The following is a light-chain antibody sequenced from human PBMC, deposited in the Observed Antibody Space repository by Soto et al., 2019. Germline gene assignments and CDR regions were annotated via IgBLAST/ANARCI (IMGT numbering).Light chain of an antibody. CDR2: GAS. CDR1: QFISNS. V-gene: IGKV3-15*01. J-gene: IGKJ1*01. Sequence: ELVMTQSPATLCVSPGERCSLSRRASQFISNSLAWYQQRPGKPPRLIIYGASTRAAGISDRVSGSGSGTEVTLTISSLQSEEFAVDYCQQSSNWPRTFGQGTKVDIK. CDR3: QQSSNWPRT.